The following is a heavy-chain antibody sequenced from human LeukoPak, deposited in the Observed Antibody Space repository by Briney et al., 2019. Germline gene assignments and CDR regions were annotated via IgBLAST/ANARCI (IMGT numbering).Heavy chain of an antibody. V-gene: IGHV3-9*01. CDR3: ARAVSSSWPPVHYYFDY. CDR2: ITWNRDNI. J-gene: IGHJ4*02. D-gene: IGHD6-13*01. CDR1: GFTFDDYA. Sequence: PGGSLRLSCAASGFTFDDYAMHWVRQAPGKGLEWVSGITWNRDNIGYGDSVKGRFTISRDNVKNVLYLQMNSLRAEDTAVYYCARAVSSSWPPVHYYFDYWGQGTLVTVSS.